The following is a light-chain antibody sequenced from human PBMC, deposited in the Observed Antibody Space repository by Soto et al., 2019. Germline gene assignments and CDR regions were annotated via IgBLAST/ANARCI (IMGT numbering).Light chain of an antibody. CDR1: TSDVGI. V-gene: IGLV2-23*02. CDR2: EVT. Sequence: QSVLTQPASVSGSPGQSITISCSGTTSDVGIVSWYQHHPGKAPKLMIHEVTKRPSGVSDRFSGSKSGNSASLTISGLQVEDEADYFCCSFGGSGYAFGTGSKVTVL. CDR3: CSFGGSGYA. J-gene: IGLJ1*01.